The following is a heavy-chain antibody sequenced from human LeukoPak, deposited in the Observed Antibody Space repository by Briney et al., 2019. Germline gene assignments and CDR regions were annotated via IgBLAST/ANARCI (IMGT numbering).Heavy chain of an antibody. V-gene: IGHV4-59*01. D-gene: IGHD3-3*01. CDR3: ARGHYDFWSGPLDY. J-gene: IGHJ4*02. Sequence: SETLSLTCAVYGGSFSGYYWSWIRQPPGKGLEWIGYIYYSGSTNYNPSLKSRVTISVDTSKNQFSLRLSSVTAADTAVYYCARGHYDFWSGPLDYWGQGTLVTVSS. CDR1: GGSFSGYY. CDR2: IYYSGST.